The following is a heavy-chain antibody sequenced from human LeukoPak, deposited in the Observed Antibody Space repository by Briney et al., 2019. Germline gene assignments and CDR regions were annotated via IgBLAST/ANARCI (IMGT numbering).Heavy chain of an antibody. CDR2: ISGSGATT. V-gene: IGHV3-23*01. J-gene: IGHJ6*03. Sequence: QPGGSLRLSCAASGFTFNSYAMSWVRQPPGKGLEWVSAISGSGATTYYADSVKGRFTISRDNSKNTLYLQMNSLTAEDTAVYYCAKDGSSSWHYYYMAVWGKGTTVTVSS. D-gene: IGHD6-13*01. CDR3: AKDGSSSWHYYYMAV. CDR1: GFTFNSYA.